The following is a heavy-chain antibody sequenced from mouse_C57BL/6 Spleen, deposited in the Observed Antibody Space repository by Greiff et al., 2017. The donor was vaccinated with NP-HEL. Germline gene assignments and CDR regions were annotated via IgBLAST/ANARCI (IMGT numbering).Heavy chain of an antibody. D-gene: IGHD1-1*01. J-gene: IGHJ1*03. CDR1: GFSLSTFGMG. CDR2: IGWDDDK. CDR3: ARITTVVATRDFDV. V-gene: IGHV8-8*01. Sequence: QVTLKESGPGILQPSQTLSLTCSFSGFSLSTFGMGVGWIRQPSGKGLEWLAHIGWDDDKYYNPALKSRPTISKDTSKNQVFLKIANVYTADTATYYCARITTVVATRDFDVWGTGTTVTVSS.